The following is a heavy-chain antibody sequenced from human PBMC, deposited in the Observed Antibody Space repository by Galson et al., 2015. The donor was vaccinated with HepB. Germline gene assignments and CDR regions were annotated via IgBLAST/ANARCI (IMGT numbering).Heavy chain of an antibody. Sequence: PALVKPPQTLTLTCTFSGFSLPSNPVGVGWIRQSPGKALEWLVFIYWDDDKRYSPSLRSRLTINKDTSRNQVVLTMTNVDPMDTVTYYCAHRRRVGYSWNTGDFDYWGQGILVTVSS. J-gene: IGHJ4*02. V-gene: IGHV2-5*02. CDR1: GFSLPSNPVG. D-gene: IGHD1/OR15-1a*01. CDR2: IYWDDDK. CDR3: AHRRRVGYSWNTGDFDY.